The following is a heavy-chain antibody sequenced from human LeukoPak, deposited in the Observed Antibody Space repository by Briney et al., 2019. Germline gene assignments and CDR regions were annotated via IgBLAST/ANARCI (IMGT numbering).Heavy chain of an antibody. D-gene: IGHD6-13*01. CDR2: ISANGGNT. CDR3: ARVFNIAAEDGYGMDV. CDR1: GFTFSSYA. V-gene: IGHV3-64*04. Sequence: GGSLRLSCSASGFTFSSYAMHWVRQAPGKGLEYVSAISANGGNTYYADSVKGRFTISRDNSKNTLYLQMNSLRVEDTAVYYCARVFNIAAEDGYGMDVWGQGTTVTVSS. J-gene: IGHJ6*02.